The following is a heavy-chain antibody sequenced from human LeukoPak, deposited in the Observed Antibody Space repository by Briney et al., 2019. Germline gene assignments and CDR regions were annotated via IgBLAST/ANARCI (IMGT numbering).Heavy chain of an antibody. Sequence: GESLKISCKASGYSFSSYWIGWVRQMPGKGLEWMGIIYPGDSDTRYSPSFQGQVTISADKSISTAYLQWSSLKASDTAMYYCAKVDTAMFYRYWGQGTLVTVSS. CDR3: AKVDTAMFYRY. D-gene: IGHD5-18*01. CDR2: IYPGDSDT. V-gene: IGHV5-51*01. CDR1: GYSFSSYW. J-gene: IGHJ4*02.